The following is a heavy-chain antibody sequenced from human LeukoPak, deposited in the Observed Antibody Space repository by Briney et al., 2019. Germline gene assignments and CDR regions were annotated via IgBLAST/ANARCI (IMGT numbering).Heavy chain of an antibody. CDR3: ARGAYGSGSYYSNWFDP. D-gene: IGHD3-10*01. J-gene: IGHJ5*02. CDR1: GYTFTGYY. V-gene: IGHV1-2*06. Sequence: ASVKVSCKASGYTFTGYYMHWVRQAPGQGLEWMGRTNPNSGGTNYAQKFQGRVTMTRDTSISTAYMELSRLRSDDTAVYYCARGAYGSGSYYSNWFDPWGQGTLVTVSS. CDR2: TNPNSGGT.